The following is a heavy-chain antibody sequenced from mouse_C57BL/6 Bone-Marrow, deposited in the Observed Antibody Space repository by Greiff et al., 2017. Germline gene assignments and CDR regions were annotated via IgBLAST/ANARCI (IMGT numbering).Heavy chain of an antibody. J-gene: IGHJ2*01. CDR3: ARGWDVRRDY. Sequence: EVQRVESVAELVRPGASVKLSCTASGFNIKNTYMHWVKQRPEQGLEWIGWIDPANGNTKYAPKFQGKATITTNTSSNTAYLQLSSLTSEDSAIYYCARGWDVRRDYWGQGTTLTVSS. CDR2: IDPANGNT. V-gene: IGHV14-3*01. CDR1: GFNIKNTY. D-gene: IGHD4-1*01.